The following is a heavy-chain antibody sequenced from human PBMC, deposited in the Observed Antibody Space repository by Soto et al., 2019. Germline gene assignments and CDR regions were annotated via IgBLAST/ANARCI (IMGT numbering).Heavy chain of an antibody. Sequence: PGGSVRLSCAASGFTVGSNYMSWVRQAPGKGLEWVSVIYSKGTPYYADSVKGRFTISRENSNNTLYLHMNNLRAEDTAVYYCARSTYYDILTGSYYYYAMDVWGQGTTVTVSS. CDR1: GFTVGSNY. V-gene: IGHV3-53*01. CDR3: ARSTYYDILTGSYYYYAMDV. D-gene: IGHD3-9*01. J-gene: IGHJ6*02. CDR2: IYSKGTP.